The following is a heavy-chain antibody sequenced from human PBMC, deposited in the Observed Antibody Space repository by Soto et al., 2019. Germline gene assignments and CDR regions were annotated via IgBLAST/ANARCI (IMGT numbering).Heavy chain of an antibody. CDR3: ARASVGSGYSSSWYGNYYYYGMDV. J-gene: IGHJ6*02. V-gene: IGHV4-59*01. Sequence: SDTLSLTCTVSGGSISIYYWSWIRQPPGKGLEWIGYIYYSGSTNYNPSLKSRVTISVDTSKNQFSLKLSSVTAADTAVYYCARASVGSGYSSSWYGNYYYYGMDVWGQGTTVTVSS. CDR1: GGSISIYY. CDR2: IYYSGST. D-gene: IGHD6-13*01.